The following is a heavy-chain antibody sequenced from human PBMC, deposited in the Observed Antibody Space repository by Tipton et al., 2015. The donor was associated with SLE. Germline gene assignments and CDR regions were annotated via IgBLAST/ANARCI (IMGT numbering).Heavy chain of an antibody. J-gene: IGHJ6*02. Sequence: TLSLTCTVSGGSISSYYWSWIRQPAGKGLEWIGRIYTSGSTNYNPSLKSRVTMSVDTSKNQFSLKLSSVTAADTAVYYCARDRGWEDYYGMDVWGQGTLVTVSS. CDR1: GGSISSYY. CDR2: IYTSGST. CDR3: ARDRGWEDYYGMDV. V-gene: IGHV4-4*07. D-gene: IGHD3-10*01.